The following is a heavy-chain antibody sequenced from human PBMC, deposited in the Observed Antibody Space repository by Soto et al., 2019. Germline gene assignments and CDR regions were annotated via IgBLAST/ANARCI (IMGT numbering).Heavy chain of an antibody. Sequence: GGSLRLSCAASGFTFSNFGMNWVRQSPGKGLEWVSHSSSSGGTIHYADSVKGRFTISRDNGNDSLYLQMNSLRGEDTAVYYCARILGYCSRTSCSGVSNYMDVWGKGTTVTVSS. CDR3: ARILGYCSRTSCSGVSNYMDV. CDR2: SSSSGGTI. CDR1: GFTFSNFG. D-gene: IGHD2-2*01. V-gene: IGHV3-48*01. J-gene: IGHJ6*03.